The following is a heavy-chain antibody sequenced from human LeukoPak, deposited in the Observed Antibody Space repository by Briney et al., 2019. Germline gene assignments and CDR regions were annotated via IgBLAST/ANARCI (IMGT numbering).Heavy chain of an antibody. Sequence: SETLSLTCTVSGGSISSYYWSWIRQPPGKGLEWIGYIYYSGSTNYNPSLKSRVTISVDTSKNQFSLKLSSVTAADTAVYYCARGLVNIVVVPAATRTKNWFDPWGQGTLVTVSS. D-gene: IGHD2-2*01. J-gene: IGHJ5*02. CDR2: IYYSGST. CDR3: ARGLVNIVVVPAATRTKNWFDP. CDR1: GGSISSYY. V-gene: IGHV4-59*01.